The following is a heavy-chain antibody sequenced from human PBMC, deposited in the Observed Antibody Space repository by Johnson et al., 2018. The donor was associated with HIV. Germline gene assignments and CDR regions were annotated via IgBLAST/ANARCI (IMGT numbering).Heavy chain of an antibody. V-gene: IGHV3-23*04. Sequence: VQLVESGGGLVQPGGSLRLSCAASGFTFSSYAMSWVRQAPGKGLEWVSAISGSGGSTYYADSVKGRFTISRDNSKNTLYLQMNSLRAEDTAVYYCARDGGYSGYDFHAFDIWGQGTMVTVSS. D-gene: IGHD5-12*01. CDR1: GFTFSSYA. CDR3: ARDGGYSGYDFHAFDI. CDR2: ISGSGGST. J-gene: IGHJ3*02.